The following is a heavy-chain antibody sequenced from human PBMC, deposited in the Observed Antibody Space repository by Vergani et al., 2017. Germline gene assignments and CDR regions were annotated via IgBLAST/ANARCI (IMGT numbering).Heavy chain of an antibody. CDR3: AREGEINCSGGSCYYRGANYYYGMDV. CDR1: GYTFTSYY. Sequence: QVQLVQSGAEVKKPGASVKVSCKASGYTFTSYYMHWVRQAPGQGLEWMGIINPSGGSTSYAKKYQGRVTMTRDTSTSTVYMELSSLRSEDTAVYYCAREGEINCSGGSCYYRGANYYYGMDVWCEETTVTVSS. D-gene: IGHD2-15*01. V-gene: IGHV1-46*03. CDR2: INPSGGST. J-gene: IGHJ6*04.